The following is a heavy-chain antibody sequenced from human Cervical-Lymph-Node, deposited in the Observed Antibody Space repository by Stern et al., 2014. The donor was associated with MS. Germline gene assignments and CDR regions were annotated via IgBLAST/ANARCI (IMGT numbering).Heavy chain of an antibody. CDR1: GFSLTTTGIR. Sequence: ESGPALVRPTQTLTLTCTFSGFSLTTTGIRVSWIRQPPGKALEWLARTDWDDSTFYSTSLRTRLIISKDTSKNQVVLTMTNVDPADTATYYCARTPTYRFAFDVWGQGTVVIVSS. CDR3: ARTPTYRFAFDV. V-gene: IGHV2-70*04. J-gene: IGHJ3*01. CDR2: TDWDDST. D-gene: IGHD3-10*01.